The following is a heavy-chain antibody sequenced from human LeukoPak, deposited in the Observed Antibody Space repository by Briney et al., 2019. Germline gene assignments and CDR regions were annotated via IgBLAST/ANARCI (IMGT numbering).Heavy chain of an antibody. CDR1: GFTFSSYA. Sequence: GGSLRLSCSASGFTFSSYAMHWVRQAPGKGLEYVSAISSNGGSTYYADSVKGRFTISRDNSKNTLYLQMSSLRAEDTAVYYCVKLEDGGSLLHNYYGMDVWGKGTTVTVSS. D-gene: IGHD2-15*01. CDR2: ISSNGGST. CDR3: VKLEDGGSLLHNYYGMDV. V-gene: IGHV3-64D*06. J-gene: IGHJ6*04.